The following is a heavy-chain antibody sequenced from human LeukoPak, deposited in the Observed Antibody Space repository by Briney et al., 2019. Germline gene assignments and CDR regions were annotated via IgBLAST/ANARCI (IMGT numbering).Heavy chain of an antibody. D-gene: IGHD2-2*02. CDR2: ISSSSSTI. Sequence: PGGSLRLSCAASGFAFSSYDMNWVRQAPGKGLEWVSYISSSSSTIYYADSVKGRFTISRDNAKKSLYLQMNSLRAEDTAVYYCARGHTLWGQGTLVTVSS. J-gene: IGHJ4*02. CDR3: ARGHTL. V-gene: IGHV3-48*01. CDR1: GFAFSSYD.